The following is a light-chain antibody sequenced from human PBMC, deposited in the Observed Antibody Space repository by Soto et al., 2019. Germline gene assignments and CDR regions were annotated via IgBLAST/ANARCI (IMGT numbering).Light chain of an antibody. V-gene: IGLV2-8*01. CDR2: AVT. CDR3: SSHAGNNSYV. Sequence: QSVLTQPPSASGSPGQSVAISCTGTSSDVGGQNYVSWYKQHPGKAPKLISYAVTERPSGVPDRFSGSKSGNTASLTVSGLQTEDEADYYCSSHAGNNSYVFGTGTNVTVL. J-gene: IGLJ1*01. CDR1: SSDVGGQNY.